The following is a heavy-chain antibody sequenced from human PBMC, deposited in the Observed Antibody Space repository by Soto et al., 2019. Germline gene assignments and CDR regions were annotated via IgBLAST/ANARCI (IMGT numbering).Heavy chain of an antibody. CDR1: GGSFSGYY. D-gene: IGHD3-22*01. J-gene: IGHJ4*02. CDR2: INHSGST. CDR3: ARDYYYDSSGKFDY. Sequence: SETLSLTCAVYGGSFSGYYWSWIRQPPGKGLEWIGEINHSGSTNYNPSLKSRVTISVDTSKNQFSLKLSSVTAADTAVYYCARDYYYDSSGKFDYWGQGTLVTSPQ. V-gene: IGHV4-34*01.